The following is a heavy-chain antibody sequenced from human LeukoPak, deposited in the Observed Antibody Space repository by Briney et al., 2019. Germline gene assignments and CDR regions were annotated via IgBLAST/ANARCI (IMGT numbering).Heavy chain of an antibody. Sequence: ASVKVSCKASGYTFTSYDINWVRQATGQGLEWMGWMNPNSGNTGYAQKFQGKVTMTRNTSISTAYMELSSLRSEDTAVYYCARGLRKGGYSYGPLGNYGMDVWGQGTTVTVSS. CDR3: ARGLRKGGYSYGPLGNYGMDV. CDR1: GYTFTSYD. D-gene: IGHD5-18*01. J-gene: IGHJ6*02. V-gene: IGHV1-8*01. CDR2: MNPNSGNT.